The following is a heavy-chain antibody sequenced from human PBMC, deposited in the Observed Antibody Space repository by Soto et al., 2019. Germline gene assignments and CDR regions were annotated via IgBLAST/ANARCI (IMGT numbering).Heavy chain of an antibody. CDR1: GGTFSSYA. J-gene: IGHJ4*02. CDR3: AREVRITFGGVSDYYFDY. Sequence: PVKGSCKASGGTFSSYAISWVRQAPGQGLEWMGGIIPIFGTANYAQKFQGRVTITADESTSTAYMELSSLRSEDTAVYYCAREVRITFGGVSDYYFDYWGQGTLVTVPS. V-gene: IGHV1-69*13. CDR2: IIPIFGTA. D-gene: IGHD3-16*01.